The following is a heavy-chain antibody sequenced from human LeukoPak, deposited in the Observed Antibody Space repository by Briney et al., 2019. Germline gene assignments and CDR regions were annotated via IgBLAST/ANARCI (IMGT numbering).Heavy chain of an antibody. CDR1: GFTFSSYG. D-gene: IGHD3-22*01. CDR3: AKQPTYYYDSSGYPDY. V-gene: IGHV3-30*02. CDR2: IRYDASNE. J-gene: IGHJ4*02. Sequence: GGSLRLSCAASGFTFSSYGMHWVRQAPGKGLEWVAYIRYDASNEYYADSVKGRFTISRDNAKNSLYLQMNSLRAGDTAVYYCAKQPTYYYDSSGYPDYWGQGTLVTVSS.